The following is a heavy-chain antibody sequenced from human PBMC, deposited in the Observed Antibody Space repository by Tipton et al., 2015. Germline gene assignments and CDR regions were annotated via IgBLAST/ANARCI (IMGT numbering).Heavy chain of an antibody. V-gene: IGHV4-59*13. CDR3: ARASIIQGYYHDSSRYYLFNS. CDR2: IFYSGDT. D-gene: IGHD3-22*01. J-gene: IGHJ1*01. Sequence: TLSLTCTVSGGSISNNYWGWIRQPPGKGLEYIGYIFYSGDTNYNPSLKSRVSMSVDTSKNQISLTLTSVIAADTAVYYCARASIIQGYYHDSSRYYLFNSWGQGTLVTVST. CDR1: GGSISNNY.